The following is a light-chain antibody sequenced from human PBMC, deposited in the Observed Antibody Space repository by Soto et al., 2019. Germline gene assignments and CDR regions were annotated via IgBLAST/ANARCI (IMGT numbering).Light chain of an antibody. CDR3: QQSYRTPYT. J-gene: IGKJ2*01. CDR1: QSISSY. V-gene: IGKV1-39*01. Sequence: DIQMTQSPSSLSASVGDRVTITCRASQSISSYLHWYHQKLGKAPKLLIYAASSLQSGVPSRFSGSGSGTNFTLTISSLQPEDFATCYCQQSYRTPYTFGQGTKVDIK. CDR2: AAS.